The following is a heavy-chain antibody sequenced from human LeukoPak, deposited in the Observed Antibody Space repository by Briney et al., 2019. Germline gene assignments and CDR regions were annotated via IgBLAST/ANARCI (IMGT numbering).Heavy chain of an antibody. D-gene: IGHD2-15*01. CDR1: GFTFSSYG. Sequence: GRALRLSCAASGFTFSSYGMHWVRPAPGKGLEWVAVISDDGNSESYADSVKGRFIISRDNPKNTVYLQMNSLRAEDTAVYFCAGGLLGCRGGSCYPTDYWGQGTRVTVSS. CDR3: AGGLLGCRGGSCYPTDY. V-gene: IGHV3-30*03. CDR2: ISDDGNSE. J-gene: IGHJ4*02.